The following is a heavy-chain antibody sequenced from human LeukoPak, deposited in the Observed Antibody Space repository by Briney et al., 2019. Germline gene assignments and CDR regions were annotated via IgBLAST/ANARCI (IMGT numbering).Heavy chain of an antibody. J-gene: IGHJ3*02. V-gene: IGHV4-59*01. D-gene: IGHD1-14*01. CDR2: IYYSGST. CDR1: GGSISSYY. CDR3: ARERDQYNAFDI. Sequence: SETLSLTCTVSGGSISSYYWSWIRQPPGKGLEWIGYIYYSGSTNYNPSLKSRVTISVDTSKNQFSLKLSSVTAADTAVYYCARERDQYNAFDIWGQGTMVTVSS.